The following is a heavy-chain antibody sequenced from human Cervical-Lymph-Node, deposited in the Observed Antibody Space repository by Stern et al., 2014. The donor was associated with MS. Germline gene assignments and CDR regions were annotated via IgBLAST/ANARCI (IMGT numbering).Heavy chain of an antibody. CDR1: GGSISSYY. J-gene: IGHJ6*02. Sequence: QVQLQESRPGLVQPSETLSLTCTVSGGSISSYYWSWIRQPPGKGLEWLGYIYYSGSTNYNTSLKSRVTISIDTSKNQFSLKLSSVTAADTAVYYCARDFGVPAAGYYYGMDVWGQGTTVTVSS. CDR2: IYYSGST. D-gene: IGHD2-2*01. V-gene: IGHV4-59*01. CDR3: ARDFGVPAAGYYYGMDV.